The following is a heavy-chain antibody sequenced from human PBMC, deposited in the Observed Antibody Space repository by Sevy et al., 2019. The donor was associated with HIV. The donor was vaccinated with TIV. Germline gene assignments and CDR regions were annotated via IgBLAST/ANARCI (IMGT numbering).Heavy chain of an antibody. CDR3: AREALRFLEWLPTEYFQH. D-gene: IGHD3-3*01. V-gene: IGHV3-23*01. CDR2: ISGSGGST. J-gene: IGHJ1*01. CDR1: GFTFSSYA. Sequence: GGSLRLSCAASGFTFSSYAMSWVRQAPGKGLEWVSAISGSGGSTYYAGSVKGRFTISRDNSKNTLYLQMNSLRAEDTAVYYCAREALRFLEWLPTEYFQHWGQGTLVTVSS.